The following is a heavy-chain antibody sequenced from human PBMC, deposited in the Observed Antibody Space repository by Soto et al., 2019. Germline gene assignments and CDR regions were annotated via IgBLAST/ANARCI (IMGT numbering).Heavy chain of an antibody. CDR3: ARSRGELNFDY. V-gene: IGHV4-61*01. CDR1: GGSVSSGSYY. Sequence: QVQLQESGPGLVKPSETLSLTCTVSGGSVSSGSYYWSWIRQPPGKGLEWIGYIYYSGSTNYNPSFKSRYTIAIDTSKNQFSLKLSSVTAAATAVCYCARSRGELNFDYWGQGTLVTVSS. D-gene: IGHD1-26*01. CDR2: IYYSGST. J-gene: IGHJ4*02.